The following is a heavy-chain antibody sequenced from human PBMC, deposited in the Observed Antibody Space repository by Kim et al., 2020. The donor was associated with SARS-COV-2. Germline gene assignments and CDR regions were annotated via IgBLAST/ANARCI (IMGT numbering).Heavy chain of an antibody. J-gene: IGHJ4*02. Sequence: DSGKGRFTIARDNAKNSLSLQMDSLRAEDTAVYYCTRDFQGDGTYHFAFWGQGILVTVSS. D-gene: IGHD1-1*01. CDR3: TRDFQGDGTYHFAF. V-gene: IGHV3-7*03.